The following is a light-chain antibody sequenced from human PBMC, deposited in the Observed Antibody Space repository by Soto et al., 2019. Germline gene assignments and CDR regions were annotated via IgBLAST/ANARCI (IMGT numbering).Light chain of an antibody. Sequence: QSVLTQPPSVSGAPGQRVTISCTGSSSSVGAIYDVHWYQQLPGTAPKLLIYGNTNRPSGVPDRFSGSKSGTSALLAITGLQAEDEADYYCQSYDSGLSGVFGTGIKLTVL. J-gene: IGLJ1*01. V-gene: IGLV1-40*01. CDR3: QSYDSGLSGV. CDR2: GNT. CDR1: SSSVGAIYD.